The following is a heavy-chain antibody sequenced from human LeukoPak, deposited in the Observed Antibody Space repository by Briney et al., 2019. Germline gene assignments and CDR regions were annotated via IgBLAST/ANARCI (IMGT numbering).Heavy chain of an antibody. Sequence: ASVKVSCKASGYTFTSYGISWVRQAPGQGLEWMGWISAYNGNTNYAQKFQGRVTITADESTSTAYMELSSLRSEDTAVYYCARDPGYYGSGSYFDYWGQGTLVTVSS. CDR1: GYTFTSYG. CDR3: ARDPGYYGSGSYFDY. V-gene: IGHV1-18*01. D-gene: IGHD3-10*01. J-gene: IGHJ4*02. CDR2: ISAYNGNT.